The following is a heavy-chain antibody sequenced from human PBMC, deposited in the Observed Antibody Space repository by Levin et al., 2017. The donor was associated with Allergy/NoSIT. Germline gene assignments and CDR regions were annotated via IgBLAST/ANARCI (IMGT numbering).Heavy chain of an antibody. V-gene: IGHV3-13*01. D-gene: IGHD5-12*01. Sequence: KGLEWVSGIAIGGDTYYAGSVKGRFTISRENGKNSLYLQMNSLRVGDTAVYYCVRGGLGFYYGMDVWGQGTTVTVSS. CDR3: VRGGLGFYYGMDV. J-gene: IGHJ6*02. CDR2: IAIGGDT.